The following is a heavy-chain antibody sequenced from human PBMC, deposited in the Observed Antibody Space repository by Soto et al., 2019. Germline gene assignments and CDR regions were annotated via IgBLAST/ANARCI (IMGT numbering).Heavy chain of an antibody. Sequence: QLQLQESGSGLVKPSQTLSLTCAVSGGSISSGAYSWSWIRQPPGKGLEWIGYIYHSGSTYYNPSLKSRVTISVDRSKNQFSLKLNSLTAADTAVYFCARVIAATDTISVWFDPWGQGTLVTVSS. CDR2: IYHSGST. D-gene: IGHD6-6*01. J-gene: IGHJ5*02. V-gene: IGHV4-30-2*01. CDR1: GGSISSGAYS. CDR3: ARVIAATDTISVWFDP.